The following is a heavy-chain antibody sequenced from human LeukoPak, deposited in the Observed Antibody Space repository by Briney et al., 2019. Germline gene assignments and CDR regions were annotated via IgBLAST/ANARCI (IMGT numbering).Heavy chain of an antibody. J-gene: IGHJ4*02. D-gene: IGHD5-18*01. V-gene: IGHV1-2*02. CDR3: ARDLDTAMVVGSDY. CDR1: GYTFTGYY. CDR2: INPNSGGT. Sequence: GASVKVSCKASGYTFTGYYMHWVRQAPGQGLEWMGWINPNSGGTNYAQKLQGRVTMTRDTSISTAYMELSRLRSDDTAVYYCARDLDTAMVVGSDYWGQGTLVTVSS.